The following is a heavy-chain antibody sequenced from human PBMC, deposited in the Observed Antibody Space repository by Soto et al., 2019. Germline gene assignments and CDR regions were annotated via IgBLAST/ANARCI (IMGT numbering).Heavy chain of an antibody. D-gene: IGHD3-22*01. CDR3: ARHSSGYRLRFYFDY. J-gene: IGHJ4*02. CDR1: GFTFSTYA. CDR2: IDNSGGIT. V-gene: IGHV3-23*05. Sequence: GGSLRLSCAASGFTFSTYAMSWVRQAPGKGLEWVSTIDNSGGITYYADSVKGRFTISRDNSKNTLYLQMNSLRAEDTAVYYCARHSSGYRLRFYFDYWGQGTLVTVSS.